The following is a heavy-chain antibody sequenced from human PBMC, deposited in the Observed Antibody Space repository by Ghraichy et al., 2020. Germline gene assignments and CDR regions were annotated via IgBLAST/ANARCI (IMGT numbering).Heavy chain of an antibody. D-gene: IGHD3-9*01. Sequence: GGSLRLSCAASGFTVSSNYMSWVRQAPGKGLEWVSVIYSGGSTYYADSVKGRFTISRDNSKNTLYLQMNSLRAEDTAVYYCARDGYYDILTDYWGQGTLVTVSS. V-gene: IGHV3-66*01. J-gene: IGHJ4*02. CDR3: ARDGYYDILTDY. CDR1: GFTVSSNY. CDR2: IYSGGST.